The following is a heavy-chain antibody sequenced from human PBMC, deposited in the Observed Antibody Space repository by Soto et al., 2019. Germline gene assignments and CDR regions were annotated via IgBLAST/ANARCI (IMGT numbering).Heavy chain of an antibody. Sequence: EVQLLESGGGLVQPGGSLRLSCAASGFTFSSYAMSWVRQAPGKGLEWVSAISGSGGSTYYADSVKGRFTISRDNSKNTLYLQMNSLRAEDTAVYYCANPQMTMVRDHGGMDVWGQGTTVTVSS. D-gene: IGHD3-10*01. CDR3: ANPQMTMVRDHGGMDV. CDR2: ISGSGGST. CDR1: GFTFSSYA. J-gene: IGHJ6*02. V-gene: IGHV3-23*01.